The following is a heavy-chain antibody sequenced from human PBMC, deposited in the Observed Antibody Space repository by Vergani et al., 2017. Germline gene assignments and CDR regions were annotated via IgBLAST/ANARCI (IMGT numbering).Heavy chain of an antibody. J-gene: IGHJ4*02. D-gene: IGHD2-15*01. CDR3: AKSGYCSGGSCPFDY. CDR1: GFTFSSYA. Sequence: EVQLVESGGGLVQPGGSLRLSCAASGFTFSSYAMSWVRQAPGKGLEWVSAISGSGGSTYYADSVKGRFTISRDNAKNSLYLQMNSLRAEDTAVYYCAKSGYCSGGSCPFDYWGQGTLVTVSS. CDR2: ISGSGGST. V-gene: IGHV3-23*04.